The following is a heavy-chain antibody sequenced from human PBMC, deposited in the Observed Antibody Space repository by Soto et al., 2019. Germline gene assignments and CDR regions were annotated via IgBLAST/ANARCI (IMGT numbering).Heavy chain of an antibody. J-gene: IGHJ4*02. CDR1: GDSITKYY. V-gene: IGHV4-4*07. CDR3: ARTVGAAYYFDF. D-gene: IGHD1-26*01. Sequence: QVQLQESGPGLVKPSETLSLTCTVSGDSITKYYWSWIRQPAGKGLEWIGRIYTSGSTNYNPSLKSRVTMSIDTSNNHFSLKLKSVTAADTAVYYCARTVGAAYYFDFWGQGALVTVSS. CDR2: IYTSGST.